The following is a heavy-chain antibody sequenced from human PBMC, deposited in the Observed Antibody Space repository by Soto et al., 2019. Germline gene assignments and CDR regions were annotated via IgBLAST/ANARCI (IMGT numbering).Heavy chain of an antibody. V-gene: IGHV1-69*13. Sequence: GASVKVSCKASGGTFSSYAISWGRQAPGQGLEWMGGIIPIFGTANYAQKFQGRVTITADESTSTAYMELSSLRSEDTAVYYCARGGITMVRGTADNYYYYYGMDVWGQGTTVTVSS. CDR2: IIPIFGTA. D-gene: IGHD3-10*01. CDR1: GGTFSSYA. CDR3: ARGGITMVRGTADNYYYYYGMDV. J-gene: IGHJ6*02.